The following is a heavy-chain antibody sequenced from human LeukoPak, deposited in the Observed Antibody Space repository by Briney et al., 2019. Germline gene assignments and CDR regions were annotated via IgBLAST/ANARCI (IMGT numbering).Heavy chain of an antibody. V-gene: IGHV1-8*03. Sequence: ASVKVSCKASGYTFTNYDINWVRQATGQGLEWMGWINPNSGNTVYAQKFQGRVIITRNTSISTTYMELSSLRSEDTAVYYCARAPSAGSNDYFYYYMDVWGKGTTVTVSS. CDR1: GYTFTNYD. J-gene: IGHJ6*03. CDR3: ARAPSAGSNDYFYYYMDV. D-gene: IGHD6-13*01. CDR2: INPNSGNT.